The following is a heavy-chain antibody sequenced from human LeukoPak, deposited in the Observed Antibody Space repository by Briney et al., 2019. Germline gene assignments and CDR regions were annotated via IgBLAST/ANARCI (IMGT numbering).Heavy chain of an antibody. D-gene: IGHD1-26*01. V-gene: IGHV3-7*01. CDR3: ARDLYSSGSYN. CDR2: INQDGSEK. CDR1: GFTYSTYC. J-gene: IGHJ4*02. Sequence: PGESLRLSCAASGFTYSTYCMSWVRQAPGKGLEWVANINQDGSEKSYVDSVKGRFTISRDNSKNTLYLQMNSLRAEDTAVYYCARDLYSSGSYNWGQGTLVTVSS.